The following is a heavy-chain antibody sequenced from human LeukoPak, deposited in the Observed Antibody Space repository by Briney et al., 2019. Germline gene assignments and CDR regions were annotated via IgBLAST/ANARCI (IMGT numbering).Heavy chain of an antibody. J-gene: IGHJ3*02. CDR1: GYSISSGYY. CDR3: ARNAFDI. V-gene: IGHV4-38-2*02. CDR2: IYHSGST. Sequence: SETLSLTCTVSGYSISSGYYWGWIRQPPGKGLEWIGSIYHSGSTYYNPSLKSRVTISVDTSKNQFSLKLSSVTAADTAVYYCARNAFDIWGLGTMVIVSS.